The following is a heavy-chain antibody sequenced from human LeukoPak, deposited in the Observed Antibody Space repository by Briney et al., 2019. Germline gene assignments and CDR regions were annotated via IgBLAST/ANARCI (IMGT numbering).Heavy chain of an antibody. CDR2: IIPIFGTA. CDR1: GGTFSSYA. J-gene: IGHJ4*02. D-gene: IGHD3-10*01. Sequence: SVKVSCKASGGTFSSYAISLVRQAPGQGLEWMGGIIPIFGTANYAQKFQGRVTITTDESTSTAYMELSSLRSEDTAVYYCVSRLAMTGDGFDYWGQGTLVTVSS. V-gene: IGHV1-69*05. CDR3: VSRLAMTGDGFDY.